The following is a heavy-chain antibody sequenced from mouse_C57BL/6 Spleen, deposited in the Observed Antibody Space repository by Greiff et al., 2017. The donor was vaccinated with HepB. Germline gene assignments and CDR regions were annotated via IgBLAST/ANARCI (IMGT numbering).Heavy chain of an antibody. CDR1: GYTFTSYW. D-gene: IGHD1-1*01. Sequence: VQLQQPGAELVRPGSSVKLSCKASGYTFTSYWMDWVKQRPGQGLEWIGNIYPSDSETHYNQKFKDKATLTVDKSSSTAYMQLSRLTSEDSAVYYCAREFITTVVAPYAMDYWGQGTSVTVSS. J-gene: IGHJ4*01. V-gene: IGHV1-61*01. CDR2: IYPSDSET. CDR3: AREFITTVVAPYAMDY.